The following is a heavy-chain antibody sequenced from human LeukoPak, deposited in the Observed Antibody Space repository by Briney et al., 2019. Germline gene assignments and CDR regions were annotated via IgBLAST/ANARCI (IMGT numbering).Heavy chain of an antibody. Sequence: SQTLSLTCTVSGGSISSDDYYWSWIRQPPGKGLEWIGYMYDSGSTYYNPSLKSRVTISVDTSKNQFSLKLSSVTAADTAVYYCASSPTSYYDILTGYYSPLGPYFDYWGQGTLVTVSS. D-gene: IGHD3-9*01. CDR2: MYDSGST. J-gene: IGHJ4*02. V-gene: IGHV4-30-4*01. CDR1: GGSISSDDYY. CDR3: ASSPTSYYDILTGYYSPLGPYFDY.